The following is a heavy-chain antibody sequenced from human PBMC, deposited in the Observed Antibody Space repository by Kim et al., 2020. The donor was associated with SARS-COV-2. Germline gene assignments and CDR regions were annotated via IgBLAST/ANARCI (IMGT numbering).Heavy chain of an antibody. J-gene: IGHJ4*02. D-gene: IGHD3-3*01. Sequence: VRGRFTISRDNSKNTLYLQMNSLRAEDTAVYYCAKDRGITIFGVAKPTKNWGQRTLVTVSS. V-gene: IGHV3-23*01. CDR3: AKDRGITIFGVAKPTKN.